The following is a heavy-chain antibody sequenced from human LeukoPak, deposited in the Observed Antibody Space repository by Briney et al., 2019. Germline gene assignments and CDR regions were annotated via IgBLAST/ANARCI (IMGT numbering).Heavy chain of an antibody. J-gene: IGHJ6*03. CDR1: GYTFTGYY. D-gene: IGHD1-26*01. CDR2: INPNSGGT. V-gene: IGHV1-2*02. CDR3: ARDGSGSYPYYYYMDV. Sequence: GASVKVSCKASGYTFTGYYMHWVRQAPGRGLEWMVWINPNSGGTNYAQKFQGRVTMTRDTPISTAYMELSRLRSDDTAVYYCARDGSGSYPYYYYMDVWGKGTTVTVSS.